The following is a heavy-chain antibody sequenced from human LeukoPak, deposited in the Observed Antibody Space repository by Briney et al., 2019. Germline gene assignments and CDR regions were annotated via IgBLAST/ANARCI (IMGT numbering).Heavy chain of an antibody. D-gene: IGHD4-17*01. CDR2: IYYSGTT. V-gene: IGHV4-39*01. CDR1: GGSISSSNYY. J-gene: IGHJ4*02. Sequence: SETLSLTCTVSGGSISSSNYYWGWIRQPPGKGLEWIGSIYYSGTTSYNPSLKSRVTISVDTSKNRFSLQLSSVTAADTAVYYCARAYGDYYFYYWGQGALVTVSS. CDR3: ARAYGDYYFYY.